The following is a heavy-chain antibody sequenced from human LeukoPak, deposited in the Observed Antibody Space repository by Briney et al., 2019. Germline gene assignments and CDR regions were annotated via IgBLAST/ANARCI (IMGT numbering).Heavy chain of an antibody. Sequence: GGSLRLSCAASGFTFSTYSMHWVRQAPGKGLEWVSSIRSGGTYINYADSVKGRFTISRDDAKNSLYLQMNSLRAEDTAVYYCARDGIFDFWGQGTLVTVSS. V-gene: IGHV3-21*01. CDR1: GFTFSTYS. CDR3: ARDGIFDF. J-gene: IGHJ4*02. CDR2: IRSGGTYI.